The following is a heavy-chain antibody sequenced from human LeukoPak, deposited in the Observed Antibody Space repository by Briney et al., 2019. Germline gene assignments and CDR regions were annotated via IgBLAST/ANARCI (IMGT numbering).Heavy chain of an antibody. Sequence: PGGSLRLSCAASGFTFDDYAMHWVRQAPGKGLEWVSGIGWNSGSIGYADSVKGRFTISRDNAKNSLYLQMNSLRAEDTALYYCAKDGSTSKGWKAYYYYGMDVWGQGTTVTVSS. CDR1: GFTFDDYA. CDR2: IGWNSGSI. V-gene: IGHV3-9*01. J-gene: IGHJ6*02. D-gene: IGHD2-2*01. CDR3: AKDGSTSKGWKAYYYYGMDV.